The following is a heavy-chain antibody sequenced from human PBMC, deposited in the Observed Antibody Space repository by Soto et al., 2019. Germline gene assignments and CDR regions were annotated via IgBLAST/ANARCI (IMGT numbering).Heavy chain of an antibody. V-gene: IGHV4-61*01. CDR2: IYYSGST. J-gene: IGHJ4*02. CDR1: GGSVSSGSYY. Sequence: SETLSLTCTVSGGSVSSGSYYWSWIRQPPGKGLEWIGYIYYSGSTNYNPSLKSRVTISVDTSKNQFSLKLSSVTAADTAVYYCARGSRLGLRFLEWSILFDYWGQGTLVTAPQ. CDR3: ARGSRLGLRFLEWSILFDY. D-gene: IGHD3-3*01.